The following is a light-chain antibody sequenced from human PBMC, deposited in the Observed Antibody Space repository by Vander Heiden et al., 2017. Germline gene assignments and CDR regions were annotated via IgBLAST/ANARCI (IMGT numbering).Light chain of an antibody. CDR1: QSVSSSY. V-gene: IGKV3-20*01. J-gene: IGKJ2*01. CDR3: QQYGRSYT. CDR2: GAS. Sequence: VLTQSPGTLSLSPGERATLSCRASQSVSSSYLAWYQQKPGQAPRPLIYGASSRATGIPDRFSGSGSGTDFTLTISRLEPEDFAVYYCQQYGRSYTFGQGTKLEIK.